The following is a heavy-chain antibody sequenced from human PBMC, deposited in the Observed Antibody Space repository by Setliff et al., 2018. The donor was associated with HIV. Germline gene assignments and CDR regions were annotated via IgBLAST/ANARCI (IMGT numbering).Heavy chain of an antibody. V-gene: IGHV4-34*01. CDR1: GGSLRGYY. Sequence: SETLSLTCAVYGGSLRGYYWSWVRQSPLKGLEWIGEISHTGNINYNPSLESRVTISIDKSKNQFSLKMTSVTAADTAVYNCVRNGYYSLDYWGQGTLVTVSS. CDR3: VRNGYYSLDY. D-gene: IGHD3-22*01. J-gene: IGHJ4*02. CDR2: ISHTGNI.